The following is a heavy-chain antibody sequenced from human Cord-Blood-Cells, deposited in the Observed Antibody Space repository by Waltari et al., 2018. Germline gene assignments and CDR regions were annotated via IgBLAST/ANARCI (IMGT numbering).Heavy chain of an antibody. V-gene: IGHV1-69*01. CDR2: LIPIFRTA. CDR3: AREDSSSWYGFDP. Sequence: QVQLVQSGAEVKKPGSSVKFSCKASGGTCSSYAISWVRQAPGQGLEWMGGLIPIFRTANYARKFQGRVTITADESTSTAYMELSSLRSEDTAVYYCAREDSSSWYGFDPWGQGTLVTVSS. J-gene: IGHJ5*02. D-gene: IGHD6-13*01. CDR1: GGTCSSYA.